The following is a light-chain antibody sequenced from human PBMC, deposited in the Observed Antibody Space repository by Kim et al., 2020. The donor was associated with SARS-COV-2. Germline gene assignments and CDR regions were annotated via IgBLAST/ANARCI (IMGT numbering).Light chain of an antibody. Sequence: SEAQGQTARITGSGDKVGDKYACWYQQKPGQSPVLVIYQDSKRPSGIPERFSGSNSGNTATLTISGTQAMDEADYYCQAWDSSTVVFGGGTQLTVL. CDR1: KVGDKY. CDR2: QDS. CDR3: QAWDSSTVV. J-gene: IGLJ2*01. V-gene: IGLV3-1*01.